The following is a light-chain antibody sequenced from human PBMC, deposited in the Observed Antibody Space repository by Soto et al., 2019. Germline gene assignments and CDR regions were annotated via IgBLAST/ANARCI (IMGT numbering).Light chain of an antibody. CDR1: SSNIGSNT. CDR3: AAWDDSLNGHGV. CDR2: SNG. J-gene: IGLJ3*02. V-gene: IGLV1-44*01. Sequence: QSVLTQPPSASGTPGQRVTISCSGSSSNIGSNTVNWYQQLPGTAPKLLIYSNGQRPSGVPYRFSGSKSGTSASLAISGLQSEDEADYYCAAWDDSLNGHGVFGGGTKVTVL.